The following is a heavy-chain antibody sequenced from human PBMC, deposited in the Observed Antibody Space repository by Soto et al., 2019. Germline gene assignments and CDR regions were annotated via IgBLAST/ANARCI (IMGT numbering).Heavy chain of an antibody. D-gene: IGHD3-10*01. V-gene: IGHV3-23*01. CDR1: GFTFRTYA. CDR2: ISESGGST. CDR3: ATLWFGFIYYVAN. J-gene: IGHJ4*02. Sequence: EVQLLESGGGLVQPGGSLRLSCAASGFTFRTYAMTWVRQAPGQGLEWVSDISESGGSTYYADSVKGRFTISRDNSKNTLYLQMNSLRAEDTAVYYCATLWFGFIYYVANWGQGTLVTVSS.